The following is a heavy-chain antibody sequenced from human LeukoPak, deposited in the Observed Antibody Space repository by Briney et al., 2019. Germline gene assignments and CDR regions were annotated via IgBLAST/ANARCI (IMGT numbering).Heavy chain of an antibody. D-gene: IGHD2-15*01. CDR3: ARGHGRYCSGGSCYPLDY. V-gene: IGHV3-7*01. J-gene: IGHJ4*02. Sequence: GGSLRLSCAASGFTFSSYWMSWVRQAPGKGLEWVANIKQDGSEKYYVDSVKGRFTISRDNAKNSLYLQMNSLRAEDTAVYYCARGHGRYCSGGSCYPLDYWGQGTLVTVSS. CDR2: IKQDGSEK. CDR1: GFTFSSYW.